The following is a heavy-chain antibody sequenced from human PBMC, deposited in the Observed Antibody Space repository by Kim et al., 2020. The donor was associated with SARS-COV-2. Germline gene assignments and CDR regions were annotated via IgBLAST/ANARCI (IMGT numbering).Heavy chain of an antibody. CDR1: GGSFSGYY. CDR2: INHSGST. CDR3: ARAGLGYSGNFPY. J-gene: IGHJ4*02. Sequence: SETLSLTCAVYGGSFSGYYWSWIRQPPGKGLEWIGEINHSGSTNYNPSLKSRVTISVDTSKNQFSLKLSSVTAADTAVYYCARAGLGYSGNFPYWGQGTLVTVSS. V-gene: IGHV4-34*01. D-gene: IGHD1-26*01.